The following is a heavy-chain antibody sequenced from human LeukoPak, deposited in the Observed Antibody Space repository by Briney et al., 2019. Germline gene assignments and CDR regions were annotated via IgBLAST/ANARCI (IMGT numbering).Heavy chain of an antibody. V-gene: IGHV4-61*02. Sequence: SETLSLTCTVSGGSINSSSYYWGWIRQPAGKGLEWIGRVSTTGSTNYNPSLKSRVTISLDTSKNQFSLKLTSVTAADTAVYYCATLPGGVTTPNPSWGQGTLVTVSS. CDR3: ATLPGGVTTPNPS. J-gene: IGHJ5*02. D-gene: IGHD4-17*01. CDR1: GGSINSSSYY. CDR2: VSTTGST.